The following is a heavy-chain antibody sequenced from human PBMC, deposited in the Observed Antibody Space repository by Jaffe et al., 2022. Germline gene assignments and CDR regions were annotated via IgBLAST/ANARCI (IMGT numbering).Heavy chain of an antibody. Sequence: QVQLVESGGGVVQPGGSLRLSCAASRFTFSDYGMHWVRQAPGKGLEWVACIQYDEKYKYYADSVKGRFTISRDNSKSALYLQMNSLRAEDTAVYYCVKDVMAVRAGGWYFDYWGQGTLVTVSS. CDR3: VKDVMAVRAGGWYFDY. J-gene: IGHJ4*02. CDR1: RFTFSDYG. D-gene: IGHD2-15*01. V-gene: IGHV3-30*02. CDR2: IQYDEKYK.